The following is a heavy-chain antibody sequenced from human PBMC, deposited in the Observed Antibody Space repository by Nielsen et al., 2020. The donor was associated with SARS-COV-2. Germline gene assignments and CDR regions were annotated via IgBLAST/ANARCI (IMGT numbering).Heavy chain of an antibody. CDR3: ARDSSGTYRRVDY. D-gene: IGHD3-22*01. V-gene: IGHV1-46*01. CDR2: INPSGGRT. Sequence: ASVKVSCKASGYTFTSYYMNWVRQAPGQGLEWMGMINPSGGRTNYAQKFQGRVTMTRDTSTSPVYMELSSLRSDDTAVYYCARDSSGTYRRVDYWGQGTLVTVSS. CDR1: GYTFTSYY. J-gene: IGHJ4*02.